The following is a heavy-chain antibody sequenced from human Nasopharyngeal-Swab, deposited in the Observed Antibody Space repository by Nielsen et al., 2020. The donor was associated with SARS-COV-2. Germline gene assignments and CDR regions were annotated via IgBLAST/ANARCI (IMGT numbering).Heavy chain of an antibody. CDR3: ARLGVYCSGGSCYGWFDP. Sequence: GESLKISCKVSGYSFTSYWISWVRQMPGKGLEWMGRIDPSDSYTNYSPSFQGHVTISADKSISTAYLQWSSLKASDTAMYYCARLGVYCSGGSCYGWFDPWGQGTLVTVSS. CDR1: GYSFTSYW. J-gene: IGHJ5*02. D-gene: IGHD2-15*01. CDR2: IDPSDSYT. V-gene: IGHV5-10-1*01.